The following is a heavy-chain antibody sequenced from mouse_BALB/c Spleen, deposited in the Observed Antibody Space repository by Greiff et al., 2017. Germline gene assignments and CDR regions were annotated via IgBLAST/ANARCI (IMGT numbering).Heavy chain of an antibody. CDR1: GFTFSSFG. CDR3: AREGLRYYFDY. J-gene: IGHJ2*01. CDR2: ISSGSSTI. Sequence: DVMLVESGGGLVQPGGSRKLSCAASGFTFSSFGMHWVRQAPEKGLEWVAYISSGSSTIYYADTVKGRFTISRDNPKNTLFLQMTSLRSEDTAMYYCAREGLRYYFDYWGQGTTLTVSS. D-gene: IGHD1-1*01. V-gene: IGHV5-17*02.